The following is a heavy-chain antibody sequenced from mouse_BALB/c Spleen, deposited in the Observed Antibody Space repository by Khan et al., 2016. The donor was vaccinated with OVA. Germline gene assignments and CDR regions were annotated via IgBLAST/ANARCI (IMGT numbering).Heavy chain of an antibody. CDR1: GYSFTGYF. CDR3: TKIEGSDFDY. Sequence: EVQLQQSGPELVKPGASVKISCKASGYSFTGYFMNWVMQSHGKSLEWIGRINPHIGETFYNQKFKGQATLTVDESSSTAHMELRSLASEDSAGYYSTKIEGSDFDYWGQGTTLTVSS. CDR2: INPHIGET. V-gene: IGHV1-20*02. J-gene: IGHJ2*01. D-gene: IGHD1-1*01.